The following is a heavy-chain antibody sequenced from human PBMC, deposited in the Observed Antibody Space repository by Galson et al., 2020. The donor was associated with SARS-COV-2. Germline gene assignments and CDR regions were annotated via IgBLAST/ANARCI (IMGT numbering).Heavy chain of an antibody. V-gene: IGHV3-30*04. J-gene: IGHJ4*02. CDR2: ISYDGANE. CDR3: ARGYSGSYYYFDY. CDR1: GFTFSSYA. Sequence: GGSLRLSCAASGFTFSSYAMHWVRQAPGKGLEWVAVISYDGANEYYADSVKGRFTISRDNSKNTLYLQMNSLRADDTAVYNCARGYSGSYYYFDYWGQGTLVTVSS. D-gene: IGHD1-26*01.